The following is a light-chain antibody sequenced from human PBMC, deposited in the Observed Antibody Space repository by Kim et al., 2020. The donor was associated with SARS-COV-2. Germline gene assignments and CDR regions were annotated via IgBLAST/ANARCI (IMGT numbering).Light chain of an antibody. Sequence: QSALTQPASVSGSPGQSITISCTGTSSDVGGYNYVSWYQQHPGKAPKLMIYDVTNRPSGVSNRFSGSKSGNTASLTISGLQAEDDADYYCSSYSSSSTRVFGGGTQLTGL. CDR2: DVT. J-gene: IGLJ3*02. V-gene: IGLV2-14*03. CDR3: SSYSSSSTRV. CDR1: SSDVGGYNY.